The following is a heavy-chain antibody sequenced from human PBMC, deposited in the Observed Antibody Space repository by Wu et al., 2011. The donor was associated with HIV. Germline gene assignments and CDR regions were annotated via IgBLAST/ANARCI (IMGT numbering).Heavy chain of an antibody. Sequence: QVQLVQSGAEVKKPGASVKVSCKASGYTFTGYYMYWVRQAPGQGLEWMGWINPNSGGTNYAQKFQGRVTMTKDTSISTAYMELSRLRYDDTAVYYCARQQGTLYGLTSDDTAVYYCARDKIERGGWYPGENWGQGTLVIVSS. CDR1: GYTFTGYY. CDR3: ARQQGTLYGLTSDDTAVYYCARDKIERGGWYPGEN. D-gene: IGHD6-19*01. J-gene: IGHJ4*02. V-gene: IGHV1-2*02. CDR2: INPNSGGT.